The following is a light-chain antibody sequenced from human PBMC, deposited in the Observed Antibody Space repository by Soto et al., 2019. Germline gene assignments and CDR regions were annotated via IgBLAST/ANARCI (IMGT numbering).Light chain of an antibody. CDR3: QQYYGTPLS. V-gene: IGKV4-1*01. CDR1: QSVFYSSNAHNY. J-gene: IGKJ4*01. CDR2: WAS. Sequence: DIVMTQSPDSLAVSLGERATINCKSSQSVFYSSNAHNYLAWYQQKPGQPPKLLIYWASTRESRVPDRFSGSGSGTDFTLTMTRLQAEDVAVYYCQQYYGTPLSFGGGTKVEIK.